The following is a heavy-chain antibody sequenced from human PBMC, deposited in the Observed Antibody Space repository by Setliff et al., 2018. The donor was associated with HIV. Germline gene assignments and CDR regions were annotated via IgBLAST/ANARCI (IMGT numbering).Heavy chain of an antibody. Sequence: SETLSLTCTVSGGSIGGYYWSWVRQPPGTGLEWLGCIYSGGSTNYNPSLESRVTISLDTSKNQFSLRSTSVTAVDTAVYYCARVRSYGSAYDAFDVWGPGTMVTVSS. CDR3: ARVRSYGSAYDAFDV. V-gene: IGHV4-4*08. J-gene: IGHJ3*01. CDR1: GGSIGGYY. D-gene: IGHD3-10*01. CDR2: IYSGGST.